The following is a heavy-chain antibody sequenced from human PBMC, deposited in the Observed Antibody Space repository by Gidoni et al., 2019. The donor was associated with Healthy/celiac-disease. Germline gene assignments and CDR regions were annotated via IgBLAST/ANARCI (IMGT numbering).Heavy chain of an antibody. Sequence: QVQLVKSGAEVKKPGASVKVSCKASGYTFTSYGISWVRQAPGQGLEWMGWISDYHGNTNYAQKLQGRVTMTTDTSTSTAYMELRSLRSDDTAVYYCASPAPEYSGSYTDAFDIWGQGTMVTVSS. V-gene: IGHV1-18*01. D-gene: IGHD1-26*01. CDR1: GYTFTSYG. CDR3: ASPAPEYSGSYTDAFDI. CDR2: ISDYHGNT. J-gene: IGHJ3*02.